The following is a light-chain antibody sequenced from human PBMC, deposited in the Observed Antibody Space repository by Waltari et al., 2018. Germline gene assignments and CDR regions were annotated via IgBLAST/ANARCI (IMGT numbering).Light chain of an antibody. V-gene: IGLV2-14*03. CDR2: YVN. CDR3: LSYTTSYTWL. J-gene: IGLJ3*02. Sequence: QSALTQPASVSGSPGQSLTISCAGSSSDLGTYDFVTWYQQLPGTVPKLLLFYVNKLPSGISARFSGSKSGNTASLTISGLLPEDEADYFCLSYTTSYTWLFGGGTRVTVL. CDR1: SSDLGTYDF.